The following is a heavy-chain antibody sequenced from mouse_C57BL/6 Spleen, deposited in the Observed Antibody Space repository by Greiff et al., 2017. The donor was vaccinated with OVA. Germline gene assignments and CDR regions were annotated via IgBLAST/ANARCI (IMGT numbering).Heavy chain of an antibody. CDR3: ARPDYGSHWYFDV. D-gene: IGHD1-1*01. V-gene: IGHV1-53*01. CDR1: GYTFTSYW. J-gene: IGHJ1*03. CDR2: INPSNGGT. Sequence: VYRQQPGTELVKPGASVKLSCKASGYTFTSYWMHWVKQRPGQGLEWIGNINPSNGGTNYNEKFKSKATLTVDKSSSTAYMQLSSLTSEDSAVYYCARPDYGSHWYFDVWGTGTTVTVSS.